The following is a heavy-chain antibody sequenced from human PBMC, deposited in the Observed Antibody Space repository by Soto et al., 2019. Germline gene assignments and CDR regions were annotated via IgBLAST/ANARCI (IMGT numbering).Heavy chain of an antibody. Sequence: EVQLLESGGVLVQPGESLRLSCAATGFTFRDFAMTWVRQAPGKGLEWVSTITGSGVGMHYADSVKGRFTISRDNSKNTSYLQMHSLRAEDTAAYHCAKTNPSKTPTNGWYDWFATWGQGTLVTGSS. CDR2: ITGSGVGM. J-gene: IGHJ5*02. D-gene: IGHD6-19*01. CDR1: GFTFRDFA. CDR3: AKTNPSKTPTNGWYDWFAT. V-gene: IGHV3-23*01.